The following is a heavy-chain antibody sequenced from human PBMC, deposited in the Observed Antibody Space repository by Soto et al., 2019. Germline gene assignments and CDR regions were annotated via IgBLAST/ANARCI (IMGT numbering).Heavy chain of an antibody. J-gene: IGHJ4*02. D-gene: IGHD7-27*01. CDR3: AKENWGEQQGFDS. V-gene: IGHV3-23*01. Sequence: PGGSLRLSCATSGFSFTTYAMSWVRQAPGKGLEWVSGISRSGDLTYYSDSVRGRFTISRDNSHNTLFLQMDRLTVEDMALYYCAKENWGEQQGFDSWGQGXPVTIYS. CDR1: GFSFTTYA. CDR2: ISRSGDLT.